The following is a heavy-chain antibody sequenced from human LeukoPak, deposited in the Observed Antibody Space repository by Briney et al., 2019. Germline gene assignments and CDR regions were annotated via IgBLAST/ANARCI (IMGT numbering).Heavy chain of an antibody. V-gene: IGHV4-30-2*01. CDR1: GGSISSGGYY. Sequence: PSETLSLTCTVSGGSISSGGYYWSWVRQPPGKGLEWIGYIYHSGSTYYNPSLKSRVTISVDRSKNQFSLKLSSVTAADTAVYYCARDQGGDTAMVRFDYWGQGTLVTVSS. CDR3: ARDQGGDTAMVRFDY. D-gene: IGHD5-18*01. J-gene: IGHJ4*02. CDR2: IYHSGST.